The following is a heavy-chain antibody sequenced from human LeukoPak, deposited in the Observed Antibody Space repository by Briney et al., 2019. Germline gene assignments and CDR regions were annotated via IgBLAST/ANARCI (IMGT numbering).Heavy chain of an antibody. CDR3: ARSAGYYYDSSGYYFDY. CDR2: IYYSGST. J-gene: IGHJ4*02. CDR1: GGSISSYY. D-gene: IGHD3-22*01. Sequence: SETLSLTCTVSGGSISSYYWSWIRQPPGKGLEWIGYIYYSGSTNYNPSLKSRVTISVDTSKNQFSLKLSSVTAADTAVYYCARSAGYYYDSSGYYFDYWGQGTLVTASS. V-gene: IGHV4-59*01.